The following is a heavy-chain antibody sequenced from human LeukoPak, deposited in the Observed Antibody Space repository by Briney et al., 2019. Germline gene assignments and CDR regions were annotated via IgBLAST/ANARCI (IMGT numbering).Heavy chain of an antibody. V-gene: IGHV3-30*04. CDR3: ARDLYSYGPFDY. CDR2: ISYDGSEK. D-gene: IGHD5-18*01. J-gene: IGHJ4*02. Sequence: GGSLRLSCAASGFTFGSYTMHWVRQAPGKGLDWVALISYDGSEKSYADSVKGRFTISRHNTKNTLYLQINILRAEDTAVYYCARDLYSYGPFDYWGKGTLVTVSS. CDR1: GFTFGSYT.